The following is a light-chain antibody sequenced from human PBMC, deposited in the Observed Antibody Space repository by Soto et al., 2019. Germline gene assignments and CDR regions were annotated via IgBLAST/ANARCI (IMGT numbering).Light chain of an antibody. CDR3: SSYTRDKTVL. CDR1: STDVVGYNY. V-gene: IGLV2-14*03. Sequence: QSVLTQPASVSGSPGQSITISCTGSSTDVVGYNYVSWHQQHPGKAPKLMIFDVTKRPSGVSNRFSGSKSGDTASLTISGLQAEDEADYYCSSYTRDKTVLFGGGTKVTVL. CDR2: DVT. J-gene: IGLJ2*01.